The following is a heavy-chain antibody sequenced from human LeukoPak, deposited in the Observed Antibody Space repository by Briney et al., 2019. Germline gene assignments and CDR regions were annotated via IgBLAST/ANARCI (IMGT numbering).Heavy chain of an antibody. CDR2: INPNSGGT. CDR3: ARWELSGPYGMDV. D-gene: IGHD1-26*01. V-gene: IGHV1-2*02. Sequence: ASVKVSCKASGYTFTGYYMHWVRQAAGQGREWMGWINPNSGGTNYAQKFQGRVTMTRDTSISTAYMELSRLRSDDTAVYYCARWELSGPYGMDVWGQGGTVTVSS. CDR1: GYTFTGYY. J-gene: IGHJ6*02.